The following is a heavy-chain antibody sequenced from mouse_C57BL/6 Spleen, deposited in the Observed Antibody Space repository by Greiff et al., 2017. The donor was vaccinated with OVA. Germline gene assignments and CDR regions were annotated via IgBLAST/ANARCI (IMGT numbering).Heavy chain of an antibody. V-gene: IGHV1-26*01. CDR3: ARSLSYPPYYFDY. CDR1: GYTFTDYY. CDR2: INPNNGGT. J-gene: IGHJ2*01. Sequence: EVQLQQSGPELVKPGASVKLSCKASGYTFTDYYMNWVKQSHGKSLEWIGDINPNNGGTSYNQKFKGKATLTVDTSSSTAYMELRSLTSEDSAVYYCARSLSYPPYYFDYWGQGTTLTVSS. D-gene: IGHD2-10*01.